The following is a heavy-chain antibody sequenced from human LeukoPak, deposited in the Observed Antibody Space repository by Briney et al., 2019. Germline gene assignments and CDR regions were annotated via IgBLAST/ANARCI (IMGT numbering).Heavy chain of an antibody. D-gene: IGHD2-2*01. CDR2: IYYSGYT. CDR3: ARDGLGGGSTSP. CDR1: GGSISSYY. J-gene: IGHJ5*02. V-gene: IGHV4-59*01. Sequence: SETLSLTCTVSGGSISSYYWSWIRQPPGKGLEWIGYIYYSGYTNYNPSLKSRVTISVDTSKNQFSLKLSSVTAADTAVYYCARDGLGGGSTSPWGQGTLGTVSS.